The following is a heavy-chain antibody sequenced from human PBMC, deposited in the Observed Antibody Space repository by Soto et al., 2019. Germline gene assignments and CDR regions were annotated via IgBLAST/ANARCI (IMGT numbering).Heavy chain of an antibody. CDR1: GFTFSSYD. CDR3: AKGWGDY. CDR2: LSGSGGST. Sequence: EVQVLESGGALVQPGGSLRLSCAASGFTFSSYDMSWVRQAPGKGLEWVSGLSGSGGSTYYADSVKGRFTISRDNSKNTLYLQMNGLIAEDTAVYYCAKGWGDYWGQGTLVTVSS. D-gene: IGHD3-16*01. V-gene: IGHV3-23*01. J-gene: IGHJ4*02.